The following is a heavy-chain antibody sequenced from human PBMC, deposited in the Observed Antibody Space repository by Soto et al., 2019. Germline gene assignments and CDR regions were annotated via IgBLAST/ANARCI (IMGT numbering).Heavy chain of an antibody. Sequence: QVQLVESGGGVVQPGRSLRLSCVASGFTFSTYGMHWVRQAPGKGLDWVAVISYDGGNQYYADSVKGRFTISRDNSKSTLYLQRNGLRAEDTAIYYCANDAYGSYFDYWGQGTLVTVSS. V-gene: IGHV3-30*18. CDR1: GFTFSTYG. D-gene: IGHD4-17*01. CDR3: ANDAYGSYFDY. J-gene: IGHJ4*02. CDR2: ISYDGGNQ.